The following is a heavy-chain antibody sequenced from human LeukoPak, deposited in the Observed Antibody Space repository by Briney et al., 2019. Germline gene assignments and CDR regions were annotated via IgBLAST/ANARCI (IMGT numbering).Heavy chain of an antibody. D-gene: IGHD3-22*01. CDR1: GYTFTNYG. CDR2: ISTYNGHT. CDR3: ARGAPPRRSYDSSGYYSYYFDY. V-gene: IGHV1-18*01. J-gene: IGHJ4*02. Sequence: GASVKVSCKASGYTFTNYGLIWVRQAPGQGLECLGWISTYNGHTKYTQKLQGRVTMTTDTATSTAYMELRSLRSADTAVYYCARGAPPRRSYDSSGYYSYYFDYWGQGTLVTVSS.